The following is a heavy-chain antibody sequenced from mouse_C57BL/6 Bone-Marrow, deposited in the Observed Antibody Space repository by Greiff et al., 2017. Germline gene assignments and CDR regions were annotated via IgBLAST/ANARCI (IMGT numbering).Heavy chain of an antibody. CDR1: GFSLTSYG. V-gene: IGHV2-6*01. Sequence: VQLQESGPGLVAPSQSLSITCTVSGFSLTSYGVDWVRQSPGKGLEWLGVIWGVGGTNYNSALKSRLSISKDNSKSQVFLKMNSLQTDDTAMYYCASDLGRGFAYWGQGTLVTVSA. CDR2: IWGVGGT. J-gene: IGHJ3*01. CDR3: ASDLGRGFAY. D-gene: IGHD4-1*01.